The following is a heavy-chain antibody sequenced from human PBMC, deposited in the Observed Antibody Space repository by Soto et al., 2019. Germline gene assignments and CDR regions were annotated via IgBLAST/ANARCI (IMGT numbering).Heavy chain of an antibody. CDR1: GFTVSSNF. CDR2: FHSGGST. J-gene: IGHJ4*02. V-gene: IGHV3-53*01. Sequence: EVQLVESGGGLIQPGGSLILSCAASGFTVSSNFMTLVRQAPGKGLEWVSLFHSGGSTYYADSVKGRFTISRDNSKNTLYLQMNSLGSEDTAVYYCARGAVKYYFDYWGQGTLVTVSS. D-gene: IGHD1-26*01. CDR3: ARGAVKYYFDY.